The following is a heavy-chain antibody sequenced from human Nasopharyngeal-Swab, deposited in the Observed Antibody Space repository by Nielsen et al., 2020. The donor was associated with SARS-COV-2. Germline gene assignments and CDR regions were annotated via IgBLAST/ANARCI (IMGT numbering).Heavy chain of an antibody. CDR1: GFTFSSYA. V-gene: IGHV3-23*01. CDR3: AKDLSGIAAADDAFDI. CDR2: ISGSGGST. Sequence: GGSLRPSCAASGFTFSSYAMSWVRQAPGKGLEWVSAISGSGGSTYYADSVKGRFTISRDNSKNTLYLQMNSLRAEDTAVYYCAKDLSGIAAADDAFDIWGQGTMVTVSS. J-gene: IGHJ3*02. D-gene: IGHD6-13*01.